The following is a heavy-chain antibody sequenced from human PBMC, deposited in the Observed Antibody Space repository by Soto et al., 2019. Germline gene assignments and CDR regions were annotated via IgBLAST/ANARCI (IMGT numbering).Heavy chain of an antibody. J-gene: IGHJ4*02. CDR1: GGTFSSHG. D-gene: IGHD1-26*01. V-gene: IGHV1-69*06. CDR3: ASERSAQYFEF. CDR2: IIPTFGTP. Sequence: QVQLVQSGTVVQRRGSSVKVSCQASGGTFSSHGMAWVRQAPGQGLEWMGGIIPTFGTPTYAPKFQGSVTITEDKSTNTSYIEHSSMRAEATGVYFCASERSAQYFEFWGQGTLITVS.